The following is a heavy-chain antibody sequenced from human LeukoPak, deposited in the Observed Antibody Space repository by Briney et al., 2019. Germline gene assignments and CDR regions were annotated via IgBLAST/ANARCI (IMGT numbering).Heavy chain of an antibody. J-gene: IGHJ4*02. CDR1: GYTFTGYY. D-gene: IGHD3-22*01. V-gene: IGHV1-2*02. CDR3: ARDARNYYDSSGYYPDY. Sequence: GASVKVSCEASGYTFTGYYMHWVRQAPGQGLEWMGWINPNSGGTNYAQKFQGRVTMTRDTSISTAYMELSRLRSDDTAVYYCARDARNYYDSSGYYPDYWGQGTLVTVSS. CDR2: INPNSGGT.